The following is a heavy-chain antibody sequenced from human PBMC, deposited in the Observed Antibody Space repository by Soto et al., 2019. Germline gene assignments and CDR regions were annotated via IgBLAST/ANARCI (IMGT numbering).Heavy chain of an antibody. CDR1: GFTFSRYA. CDR3: AKHRYCGGDACSEGFGN. J-gene: IGHJ4*02. V-gene: IGHV3-23*01. Sequence: GGSLRLSCAASGFTFSRYAMNWVRQAPGRGLDWVSSINDRGNSVHYAESVEGRFTIFRDNFRDTLYLQMNSLRAEDTAVYYCAKHRYCGGDACSEGFGNWGQGTLVTVSS. CDR2: INDRGNSV. D-gene: IGHD2-21*01.